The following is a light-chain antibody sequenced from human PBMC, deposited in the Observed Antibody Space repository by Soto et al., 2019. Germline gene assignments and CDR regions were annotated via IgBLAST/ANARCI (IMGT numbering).Light chain of an antibody. CDR3: AGWDDSLSGDWV. CDR1: SSNIGSNY. Sequence: QSVLTQPPSASGTPGQRVTISCSGSSSNIGSNYVYWYQQLPGTAPKPLIYRNNQRPSGVPDRCSDSKSGTSASLAISWLLSEDEAAYYCAGWDDSLSGDWVFGGGTKLTVL. CDR2: RNN. J-gene: IGLJ3*02. V-gene: IGLV1-47*01.